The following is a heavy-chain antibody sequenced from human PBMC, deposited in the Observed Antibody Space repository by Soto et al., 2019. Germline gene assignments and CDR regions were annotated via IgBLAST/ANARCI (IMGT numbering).Heavy chain of an antibody. CDR2: ISSSSSYI. D-gene: IGHD3-9*01. J-gene: IGHJ4*02. Sequence: EVQLVESGGGLGKPGGSLRLSCAASGFTFSSYSMNWVRQAPGKGLEWVSSISSSSSYIYYADSVKGRFTISRDNAKNSLYLQMNSLRAEDTAVYYCAIDDGVDWGPYWGQGTLVTVSS. CDR1: GFTFSSYS. CDR3: AIDDGVDWGPY. V-gene: IGHV3-21*01.